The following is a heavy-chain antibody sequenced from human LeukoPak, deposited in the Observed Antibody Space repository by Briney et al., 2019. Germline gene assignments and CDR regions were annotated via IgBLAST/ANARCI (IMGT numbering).Heavy chain of an antibody. CDR2: IYYSGST. V-gene: IGHV4-59*01. Sequence: SETLSLTCTVSGGSISSYYWSWIRQPPGKGLEWIGYIYYSGSTNYNPSLKSRVTMSVDTSKNQFSLKLSSVTAADTAVYYCARFDSSGQINFDYWGQGTLVTVSS. CDR3: ARFDSSGQINFDY. J-gene: IGHJ4*02. D-gene: IGHD3-22*01. CDR1: GGSISSYY.